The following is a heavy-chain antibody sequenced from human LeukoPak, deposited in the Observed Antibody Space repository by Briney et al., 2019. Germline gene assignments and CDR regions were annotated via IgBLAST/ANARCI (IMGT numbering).Heavy chain of an antibody. J-gene: IGHJ4*02. CDR1: GFTFSGYW. CDR3: ARDGGIGFPFYF. Sequence: GGSLRLSCAASGFTFSGYWMSWVRQAPGKGLEWVANIRHDGSDKYYVDSVKGRFTISRDNAKNSLSLQMNSLRVEDTAVYYCARDGGIGFPFYFWGQGTLVTISS. V-gene: IGHV3-7*01. CDR2: IRHDGSDK. D-gene: IGHD3-16*01.